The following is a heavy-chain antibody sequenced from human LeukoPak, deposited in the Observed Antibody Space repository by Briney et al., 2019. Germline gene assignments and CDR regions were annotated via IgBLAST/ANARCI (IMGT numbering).Heavy chain of an antibody. CDR1: GFSFTSYW. Sequence: GESLKISCKGSGFSFTSYWIGWVRQMPGKGLEWMGIICPGDSDTRYSPSFQGQVTISADKSISTAYLQWSSLKASDTAMYYCARSAGGATPYMDVWGKGTTVTVSS. CDR3: ARSAGGATPYMDV. V-gene: IGHV5-51*01. D-gene: IGHD1-26*01. CDR2: ICPGDSDT. J-gene: IGHJ6*03.